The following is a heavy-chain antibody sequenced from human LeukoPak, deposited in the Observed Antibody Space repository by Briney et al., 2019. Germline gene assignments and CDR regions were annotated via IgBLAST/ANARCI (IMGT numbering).Heavy chain of an antibody. D-gene: IGHD6-13*01. CDR1: GGSISSYY. CDR3: ARVLRGIAAAGTRWFDP. V-gene: IGHV4-59*01. Sequence: SETLSLTCTVSGGSISSYYWSWIRQPPGKGLEWIGYIYYSGSTNYNPSLKSRVTISVDTSKNQFSLKLSSVTAADTAVYYCARVLRGIAAAGTRWFDPWGQGTLVTVSS. J-gene: IGHJ5*02. CDR2: IYYSGST.